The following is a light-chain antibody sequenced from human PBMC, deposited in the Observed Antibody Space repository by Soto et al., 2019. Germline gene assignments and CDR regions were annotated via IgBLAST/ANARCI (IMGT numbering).Light chain of an antibody. CDR2: DVS. V-gene: IGLV2-14*01. CDR3: SSYTSSSTLLYV. CDR1: SSDVGGYNY. Sequence: QSALTQPASVSGSPGQSITISCTGTSSDVGGYNYVSWYQQHPGKAPKLMIYDVSNRPSGVSNSFSGSKSGNTASLTISGLQPEEEADYYCSSYTSSSTLLYVFGTGTKLTVL. J-gene: IGLJ1*01.